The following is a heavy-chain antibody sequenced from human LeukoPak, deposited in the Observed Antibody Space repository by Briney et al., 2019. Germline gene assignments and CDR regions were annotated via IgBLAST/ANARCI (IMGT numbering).Heavy chain of an antibody. J-gene: IGHJ4*02. CDR3: AKAGSWYGRAIDY. V-gene: IGHV3-30*18. CDR1: GFTFSSYG. CDR2: ISYDGSNK. Sequence: PGRSLRLSCAASGFTFSSYGMHWARQAPGKGLEWVAVISYDGSNKYYADSVKGRFTISRDNSKNTLYLQMNSLRAEDTAVYYCAKAGSWYGRAIDYWGQGTLVTVSS. D-gene: IGHD6-13*01.